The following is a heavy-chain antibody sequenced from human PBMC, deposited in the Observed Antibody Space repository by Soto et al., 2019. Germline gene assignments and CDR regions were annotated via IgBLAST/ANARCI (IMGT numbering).Heavy chain of an antibody. J-gene: IGHJ6*02. Sequence: EVQLVESGGGLVKPGGSLSLSCAASGFTFSSYSMNWVRQATVKGLEWVSSIISSSSYIYYEDSAKGRFTNSRNNAKNPPYLQMSIRRAEDTAVYYCTLFSNDYSCYGMDALGQATTVSVSS. CDR1: GFTFSSYS. CDR2: IISSSSYI. D-gene: IGHD3-3*02. CDR3: TLFSNDYSCYGMDA. V-gene: IGHV3-21*01.